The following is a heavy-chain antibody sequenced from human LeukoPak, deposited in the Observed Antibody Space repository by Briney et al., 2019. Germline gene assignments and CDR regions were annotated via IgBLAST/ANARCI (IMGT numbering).Heavy chain of an antibody. V-gene: IGHV4-59*12. CDR3: AGDYGSGSHRFDY. D-gene: IGHD3-10*01. CDR1: GGSISSYS. J-gene: IGHJ4*02. CDR2: IYYSGST. Sequence: PSETLSLTCTVSGGSISSYSWSWVRQPPGRALEWIGYIYYSGSTTYNPSLKSRVTISLDTSKNQFSLKLNSVTAADTAVYYCAGDYGSGSHRFDYWGQGTLVTVSS.